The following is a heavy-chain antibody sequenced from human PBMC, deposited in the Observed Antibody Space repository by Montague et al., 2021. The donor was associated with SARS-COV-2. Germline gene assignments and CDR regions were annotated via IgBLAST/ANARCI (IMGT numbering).Heavy chain of an antibody. Sequence: SETLSLTCTVSGGSITRYSWTWIRQPPGKGLEWIGYIYNSGSTNYNPSLTSRVTISVDTSKNQFSLKLSSVAAADTAVYYCARVGRGSSWYEVAFDIWAQGTRVTVPS. D-gene: IGHD6-13*01. V-gene: IGHV4-59*01. CDR3: ARVGRGSSWYEVAFDI. CDR1: GGSITRYS. CDR2: IYNSGST. J-gene: IGHJ3*02.